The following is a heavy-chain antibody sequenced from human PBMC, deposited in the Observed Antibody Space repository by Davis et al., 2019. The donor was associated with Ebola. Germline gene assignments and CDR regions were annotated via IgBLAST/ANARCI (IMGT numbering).Heavy chain of an antibody. CDR3: ARVYCTNGVCSNYFDY. V-gene: IGHV3-11*01. CDR1: GFTFSDYF. CDR2: ISLSSGSSI. D-gene: IGHD2-8*01. Sequence: GESLKISCVGSGFTFSDYFMGWIRQAPGKGLEWVSYISLSSGSSIYYADSLKGRFTISRDNAKNSLYLQMNSLRAEDTAVYYCARVYCTNGVCSNYFDYWGQGTLVTVSS. J-gene: IGHJ4*02.